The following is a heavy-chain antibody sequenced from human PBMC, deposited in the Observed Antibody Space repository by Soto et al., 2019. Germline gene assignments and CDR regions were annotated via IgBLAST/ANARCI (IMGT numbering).Heavy chain of an antibody. V-gene: IGHV6-1*01. J-gene: IGHJ4*02. CDR3: ARHGDILTGYHDFDY. CDR1: GDSVSSNSAA. Sequence: PSQTLSRTCAISGDSVSSNSAAWNWIRQSPSRGLEWLGRTYYRSKWYNDYAVSVKSRITINPDTSKNQFSLQLNSVTPADTAVYYCARHGDILTGYHDFDYWGQGPLVTVSS. CDR2: TYYRSKWYN. D-gene: IGHD3-9*01.